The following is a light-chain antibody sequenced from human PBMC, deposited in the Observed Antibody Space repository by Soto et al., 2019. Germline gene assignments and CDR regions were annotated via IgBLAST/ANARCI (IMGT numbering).Light chain of an antibody. J-gene: IGKJ1*01. Sequence: EIVLTQSPGTLSLSPGERATLSCRASQSVSSSYLAWYQHKPGRAPRLLIDGASTRATGIPARFSGSGSGTEFTLTISSLQSEDFAVYYCQQYNNWPPWTFGQGTKVDIK. V-gene: IGKV3-15*01. CDR1: QSVSSSY. CDR2: GAS. CDR3: QQYNNWPPWT.